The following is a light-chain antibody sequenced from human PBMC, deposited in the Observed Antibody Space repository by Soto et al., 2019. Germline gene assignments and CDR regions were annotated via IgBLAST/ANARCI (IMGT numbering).Light chain of an antibody. CDR3: ASYAGVNKLL. V-gene: IGLV2-8*01. CDR1: SSDIGGYNF. Sequence: QSALTQPPSASGSPGQSVTISCTGTSSDIGGYNFVSWYRQHPGKAPKLMIYDVTKRPSGVPDRFSGSKSGNTASLTVSGLQAEDEADYYFASYAGVNKLLFGGGTKVTVL. J-gene: IGLJ2*01. CDR2: DVT.